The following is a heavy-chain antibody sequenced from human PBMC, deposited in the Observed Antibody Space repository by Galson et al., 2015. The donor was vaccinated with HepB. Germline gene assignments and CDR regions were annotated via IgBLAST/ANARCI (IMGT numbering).Heavy chain of an antibody. CDR3: ARLGCLGGMSRTSSNDDY. CDR2: ISAHNGNV. J-gene: IGHJ4*02. V-gene: IGHV1-18*01. CDR1: GYTFTGWG. Sequence: SVKVSCKASGYTFTGWGISWVRQAPGQGLEWLGWISAHNGNVHYAQKFKDRVTMTTDTPTNTAYMELRSLRSDDTAVYFCARLGCLGGMSRTSSNDDYWGPGALVTVSS. D-gene: IGHD3-16*01.